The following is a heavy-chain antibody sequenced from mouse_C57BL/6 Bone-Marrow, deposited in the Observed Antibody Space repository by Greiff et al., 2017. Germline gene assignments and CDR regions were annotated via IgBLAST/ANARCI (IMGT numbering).Heavy chain of an antibody. D-gene: IGHD2-12*01. Sequence: QVQLQQSGPELVKPGASVKISCKASGYAFSSSWMNWVKQRPGQGLEWIGRIYPGDGDTNYNGKFKGKATLTADKSSSTAYMQLSSLTSEDSAVYFCALRLGSYYAMDYGGQGTPVTASS. CDR2: IYPGDGDT. CDR3: ALRLGSYYAMDY. J-gene: IGHJ4*01. V-gene: IGHV1-82*01. CDR1: GYAFSSSW.